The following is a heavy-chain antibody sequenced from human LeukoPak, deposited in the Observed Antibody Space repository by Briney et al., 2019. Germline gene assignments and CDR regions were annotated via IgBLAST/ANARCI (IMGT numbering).Heavy chain of an antibody. V-gene: IGHV3-9*01. CDR3: AKDRYGGNSGYFQH. D-gene: IGHD4-23*01. Sequence: PGGSLRLSCAASGFTFDDYAMHWVRQAPGKGLEWVSGISWNSGSIGYADSVKGRFTISRDNAKNSLYLRMNSLRAEDTALYYCAKDRYGGNSGYFQHWGQGTLVTVSS. J-gene: IGHJ1*01. CDR1: GFTFDDYA. CDR2: ISWNSGSI.